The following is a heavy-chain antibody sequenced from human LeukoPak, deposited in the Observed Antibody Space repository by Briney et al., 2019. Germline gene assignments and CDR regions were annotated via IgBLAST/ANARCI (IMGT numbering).Heavy chain of an antibody. CDR2: IKEDGSEK. D-gene: IGHD3-3*01. Sequence: PGGSLRLSCAASGFTFSSYWMGGVRQAPGKGLEWVANIKEDGSEKYYVDSVKGRFTISRDNAKNSLYLQMNSLRAEDTAMYYCARVRSGYYYDYWGQGTLVTVSS. J-gene: IGHJ4*02. V-gene: IGHV3-7*01. CDR3: ARVRSGYYYDY. CDR1: GFTFSSYW.